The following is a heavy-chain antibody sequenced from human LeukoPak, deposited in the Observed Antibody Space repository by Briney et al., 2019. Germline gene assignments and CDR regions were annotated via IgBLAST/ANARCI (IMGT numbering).Heavy chain of an antibody. V-gene: IGHV3-23*01. CDR2: ISGSGGRT. CDR3: AKVRIPSSGWESDY. CDR1: GFTFSSYA. J-gene: IGHJ4*02. Sequence: GGSLRLSCAASGFTFSSYAMSWVRQAPGKGLEWVLAISGSGGRTYYTDSVKGRFTISRDNSKNTLYLQMNSLRAEDTAVYYCAKVRIPSSGWESDYWGQGTLVTVPS. D-gene: IGHD3-22*01.